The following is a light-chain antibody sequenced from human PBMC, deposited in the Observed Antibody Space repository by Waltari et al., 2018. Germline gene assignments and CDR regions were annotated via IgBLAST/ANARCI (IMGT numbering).Light chain of an antibody. CDR2: TAS. CDR1: QNIGSY. CDR3: QQSDIAPLT. Sequence: DIQMTQSPSSLSASVGDRVTITCRANQNIGSYLNWFQQTPGKAPKFLIYTASSLQSGVPSRFSGSGSGTDFTLTISSLQPEDFATYYCQQSDIAPLTFGGGTKIDIK. V-gene: IGKV1-39*01. J-gene: IGKJ4*01.